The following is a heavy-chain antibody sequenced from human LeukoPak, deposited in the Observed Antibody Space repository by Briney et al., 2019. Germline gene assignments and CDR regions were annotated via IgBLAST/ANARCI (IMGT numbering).Heavy chain of an antibody. CDR2: IYHNGNT. Sequence: PSETLSLTCAVSGGSISSGGYSWSWIRQPPGKGLEWIGYIYHNGNTYYSPSLKSRVTISVDTSKNQFSLKLSSVTAADTAVYYCARADFWSGNQGFDYWGQGTLVTVSS. D-gene: IGHD3-3*01. J-gene: IGHJ4*02. V-gene: IGHV4-30-2*01. CDR1: GGSISSGGYS. CDR3: ARADFWSGNQGFDY.